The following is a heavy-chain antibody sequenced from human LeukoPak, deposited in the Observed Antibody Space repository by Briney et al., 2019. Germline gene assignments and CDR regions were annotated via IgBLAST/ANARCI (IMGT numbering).Heavy chain of an antibody. D-gene: IGHD3-22*01. V-gene: IGHV3-53*01. Sequence: GGSLRLSCAASGFTVSSNYMSWVRQAPGKGLEWVSVIYSGGSTYYADSVKGRFTISRDNSKNTLYLEMNSLRAEDTAVYYCARESYYDSPGGMDVWGQGTTVTVSS. CDR2: IYSGGST. CDR3: ARESYYDSPGGMDV. CDR1: GFTVSSNY. J-gene: IGHJ6*02.